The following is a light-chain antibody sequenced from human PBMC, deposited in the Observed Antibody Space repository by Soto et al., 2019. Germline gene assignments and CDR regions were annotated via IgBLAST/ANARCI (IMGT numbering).Light chain of an antibody. CDR2: EVS. J-gene: IGLJ3*02. CDR1: SSDIGGYNY. V-gene: IGLV2-14*01. Sequence: QSALTQPASVSGSPGQSITISCTGSSSDIGGYNYDSWYQQYPSKAPKLMIYEVSIPPSVISNRFSATKAGNTASLTISGLQDEDEGDYYCSSYANSDTWVFGGGTKLTVL. CDR3: SSYANSDTWV.